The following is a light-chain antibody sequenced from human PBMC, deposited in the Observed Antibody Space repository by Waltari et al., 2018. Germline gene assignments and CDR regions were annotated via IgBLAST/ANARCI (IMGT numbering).Light chain of an antibody. Sequence: EIVLTQSPGTLSLSPGERATLSCRASQSCSRSLAWYQQQPGQAPRLLIYGAASRATGVPDRFSGSGAGTDFRLTISRLGPEDFAVYYCQHYVRLPVSFGQGTKVEIK. J-gene: IGKJ1*01. CDR1: QSCSRS. CDR2: GAA. CDR3: QHYVRLPVS. V-gene: IGKV3-20*01.